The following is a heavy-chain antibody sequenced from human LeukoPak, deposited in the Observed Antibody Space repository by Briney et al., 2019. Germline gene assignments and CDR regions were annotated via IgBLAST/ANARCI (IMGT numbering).Heavy chain of an antibody. V-gene: IGHV1-18*04. CDR2: ISAYNGNT. Sequence: VKVSCKASGYTFTGYYMHWVRQAPGQGLEWMGWISAYNGNTNYAQKLQGRVTMTTDTSTSTAYMELRSLRSDDTAVYYCAREGSALDYWGQGTLVTVSS. CDR1: GYTFTGYY. CDR3: AREGSALDY. D-gene: IGHD3-10*01. J-gene: IGHJ4*02.